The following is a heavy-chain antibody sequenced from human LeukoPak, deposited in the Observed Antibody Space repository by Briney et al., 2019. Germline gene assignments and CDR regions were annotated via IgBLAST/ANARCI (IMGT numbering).Heavy chain of an antibody. CDR1: GGSISSSSYY. CDR3: AREDGESFDP. CDR2: IYTSGST. J-gene: IGHJ5*02. D-gene: IGHD4-17*01. V-gene: IGHV4-61*02. Sequence: PSETLSLTCTVSGGSISSSSYYWGWIRQPAGKGLEWIGRIYTSGSTNYNPSLKSRVTMSVDTSKNQFSLKLSSVTAADTAVYYCAREDGESFDPWGQGTLVTVSS.